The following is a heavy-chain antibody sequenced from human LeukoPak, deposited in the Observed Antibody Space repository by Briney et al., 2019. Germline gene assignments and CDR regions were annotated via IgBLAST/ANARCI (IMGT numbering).Heavy chain of an antibody. Sequence: QPGRSLRLSCAASGFTFDDYAMHWVRQAPGKGLEWVSGISWNSGSIGYADSVKGRFTISRDNAKNSLYLQMNSLRAEDTAVYYCARDFWYSSGPTHWGQGTLVTVSS. CDR1: GFTFDDYA. V-gene: IGHV3-9*01. CDR2: ISWNSGSI. D-gene: IGHD6-19*01. J-gene: IGHJ4*02. CDR3: ARDFWYSSGPTH.